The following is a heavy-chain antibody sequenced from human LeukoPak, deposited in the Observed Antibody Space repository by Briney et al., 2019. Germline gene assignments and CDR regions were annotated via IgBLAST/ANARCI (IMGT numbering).Heavy chain of an antibody. CDR3: VGGPIAAAGEDY. J-gene: IGHJ4*02. CDR1: GFSFSSSS. V-gene: IGHV3-21*01. Sequence: GRSLTLSWAASGFSFSSSSINWVSHPPRKWREWVSSIRGGSGYIYYAASVKGRFTISSENAKNSLYLQMNSLRAEDTAVYYCVGGPIAAAGEDYWGQGILVTVSS. CDR2: IRGGSGYI. D-gene: IGHD6-13*01.